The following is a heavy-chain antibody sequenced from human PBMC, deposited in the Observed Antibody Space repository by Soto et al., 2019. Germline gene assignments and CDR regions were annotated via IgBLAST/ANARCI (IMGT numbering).Heavy chain of an antibody. CDR3: ARDNSGDFWSGYSHYYFDY. V-gene: IGHV1-18*01. D-gene: IGHD3-3*01. CDR1: GYTLTSYG. CDR2: ISAYSGKT. J-gene: IGHJ4*02. Sequence: VASVKVSCKTSGYTLTSYGINWVRQAPGQRLEWMGWISAYSGKTNYAQKFQGRLTMTTDTSTSTAYMELRSLRSDDTALYYCARDNSGDFWSGYSHYYFDYWGQGTLVTVSS.